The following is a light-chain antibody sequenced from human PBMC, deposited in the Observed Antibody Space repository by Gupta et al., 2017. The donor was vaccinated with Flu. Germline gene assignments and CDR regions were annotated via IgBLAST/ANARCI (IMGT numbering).Light chain of an antibody. CDR1: SSNIGNHY. V-gene: IGLV1-51*02. J-gene: IGLJ3*02. Sequence: SSSNIGNHYVSGYQQLPGTAPKLLIYENNQRPSGIPDRFSGSKSGTSATLGITGLQTGDEADYYCGTWDGSLSAGVFGGGTKLTVI. CDR3: GTWDGSLSAGV. CDR2: ENN.